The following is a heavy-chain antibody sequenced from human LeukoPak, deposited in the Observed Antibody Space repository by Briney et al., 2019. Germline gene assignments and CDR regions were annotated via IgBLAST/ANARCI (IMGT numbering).Heavy chain of an antibody. J-gene: IGHJ6*02. CDR3: ARGHYGMDV. CDR2: IYLDGSET. CDR1: GFTFSHHW. Sequence: GGSLRPSCAASGFTFSHHWMTWVRQGPGKGPEWVANIYLDGSETNYLDSVKGRFTISRDNARSSLYLQMNSLRAEDTAVYYCARGHYGMDVWGQGTTVTVSS. V-gene: IGHV3-7*04.